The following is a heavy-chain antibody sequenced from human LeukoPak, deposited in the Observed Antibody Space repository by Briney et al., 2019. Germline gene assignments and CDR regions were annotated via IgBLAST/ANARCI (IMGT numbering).Heavy chain of an antibody. Sequence: GGSLRLSCAASGFTFSSYAMSWVRQAPGKGLEWVSAISGSGGSTYYVDSVKGRFTISRDNSKNTLYLQMNSLRAEDTAVYYCAKDSVYYDNSSYPYWGQGTLVTVSS. J-gene: IGHJ4*02. V-gene: IGHV3-23*01. CDR1: GFTFSSYA. D-gene: IGHD3-22*01. CDR2: ISGSGGST. CDR3: AKDSVYYDNSSYPY.